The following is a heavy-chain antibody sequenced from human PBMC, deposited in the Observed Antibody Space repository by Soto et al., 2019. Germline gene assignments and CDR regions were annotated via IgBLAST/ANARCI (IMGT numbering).Heavy chain of an antibody. CDR2: VYYFGNI. J-gene: IGHJ4*02. CDR1: GGSISSGGSY. V-gene: IGHV4-39*01. D-gene: IGHD3-22*01. CDR3: ARSFTVIVVAPGY. Sequence: PSETLSLTCTVSGGSISSGGSYWAWIRHSPGKGLEWLGSVYYFGNIYYNPALKSRVTISIDTSKNQFSLRLSSVTAADTAVYYCARSFTVIVVAPGYWGQGTLVTVSS.